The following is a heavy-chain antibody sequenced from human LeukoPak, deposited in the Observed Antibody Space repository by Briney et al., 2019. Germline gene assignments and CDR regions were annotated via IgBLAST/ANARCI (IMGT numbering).Heavy chain of an antibody. CDR2: IIPIFGTA. J-gene: IGHJ5*02. CDR1: GGTFSSYA. D-gene: IGHD6-6*01. Sequence: ASVKVSCKASGGTFSSYAISWVRQAPGQGLEWMGGIIPIFGTANYAQKFQGRVTITADKSTSTAYMELSSLRSEDTAVYYCARDGSSIGFDPWGQGTLVTVSS. CDR3: ARDGSSIGFDP. V-gene: IGHV1-69*06.